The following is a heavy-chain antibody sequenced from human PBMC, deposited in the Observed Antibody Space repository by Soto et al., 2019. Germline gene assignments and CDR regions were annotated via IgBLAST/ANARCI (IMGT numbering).Heavy chain of an antibody. V-gene: IGHV5-51*01. CDR2: IYPGDSDT. Sequence: GESLKISCQASGYSFISSWIGWVRQMPGKGLEWMGIIYPGDSDTRYSPSFQGQVTISADKSTSTAYLQWSSLKASDTATYYCARTMAESGTEFDYWGQGALVTVSS. CDR1: GYSFISSW. J-gene: IGHJ4*02. CDR3: ARTMAESGTEFDY. D-gene: IGHD1-26*01.